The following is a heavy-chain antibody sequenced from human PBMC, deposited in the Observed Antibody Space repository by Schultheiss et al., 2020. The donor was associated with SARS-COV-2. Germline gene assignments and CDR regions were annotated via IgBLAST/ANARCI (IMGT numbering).Heavy chain of an antibody. CDR2: ISYDGSNK. Sequence: GSLRLSCAASGFTFSSYGMHWVRQAPGKGLEWVAVISYDGSNKYYADSVKGRFTISRDNSKNTLYLQMNSLRAEDTAVYYCAAEHGGMDVWGQGTTVTVSS. J-gene: IGHJ6*02. D-gene: IGHD2-21*01. CDR1: GFTFSSYG. V-gene: IGHV3-30*03. CDR3: AAEHGGMDV.